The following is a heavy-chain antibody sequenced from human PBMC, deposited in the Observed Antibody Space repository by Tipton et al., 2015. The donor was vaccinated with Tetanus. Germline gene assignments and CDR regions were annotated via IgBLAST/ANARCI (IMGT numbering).Heavy chain of an antibody. CDR2: MNPNSGNT. D-gene: IGHD6-13*01. V-gene: IGHV1-8*01. Sequence: QLVQSGAEVKKPGASVKVSCKASGYTFTSYDINWVRQATGQGLEWMGWMNPNSGNTGYAQKFQGRVTMTRNTSISTAYMELSSLRSEDTAVYYCARGLTGSSWYRGRHYYYGMDVWGQGTTVTVSS. CDR3: ARGLTGSSWYRGRHYYYGMDV. CDR1: GYTFTSYD. J-gene: IGHJ6*02.